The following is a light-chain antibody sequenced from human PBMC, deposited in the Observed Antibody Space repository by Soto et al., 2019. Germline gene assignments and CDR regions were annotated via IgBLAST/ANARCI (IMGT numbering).Light chain of an antibody. Sequence: EIVLTQSPGTLSLSPGERATLSCRASRSVSSSFLAWYQQKPGQAPRLLIYAASSRATDIPDRFSGSGSATDFTLTISRLEPEDFAVYYCQQYGSSPPLTFGGGTKVEIK. CDR1: RSVSSSF. CDR3: QQYGSSPPLT. CDR2: AAS. J-gene: IGKJ4*01. V-gene: IGKV3-20*01.